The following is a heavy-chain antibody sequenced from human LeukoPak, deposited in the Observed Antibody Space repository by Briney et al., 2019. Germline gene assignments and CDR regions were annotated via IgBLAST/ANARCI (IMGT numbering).Heavy chain of an antibody. J-gene: IGHJ5*02. V-gene: IGHV3-74*01. Sequence: GGSLRLSCAASGFTFSSYWTHWVRQAPGKGLVRVSRIKNDGRSPSYADSVKGRFTISSDNAKNTVYLQIDSLGAEDTAVYYCARVYSTIFGVVRNWFDPWGQGTLVTVSS. CDR2: IKNDGRSP. CDR3: ARVYSTIFGVVRNWFDP. CDR1: GFTFSSYW. D-gene: IGHD3-3*01.